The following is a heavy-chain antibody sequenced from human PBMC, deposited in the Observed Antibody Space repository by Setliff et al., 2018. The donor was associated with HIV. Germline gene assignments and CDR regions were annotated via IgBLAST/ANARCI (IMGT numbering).Heavy chain of an antibody. CDR1: GGSIRGSNYY. V-gene: IGHV4-39*01. D-gene: IGHD5-18*01. J-gene: IGHJ4*02. CDR3: ATDTAFLQEGTEF. CDR2: SYYSGST. Sequence: LSLTCTVSGGSIRGSNYYWAWIRQPPGKGLEWIGSSYYSGSTYYNPSLKSRVTIPVDTSKNQFSLKLTSVTAADTAIYYCATDTAFLQEGTEFWGQGALVTVSS.